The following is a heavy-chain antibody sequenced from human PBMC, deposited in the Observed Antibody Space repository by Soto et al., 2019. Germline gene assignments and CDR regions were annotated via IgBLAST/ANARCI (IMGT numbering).Heavy chain of an antibody. Sequence: GGSLRLSCAASGFTFSSYSMNWVRRAPGKGLEWVSSISSSSSYIYYADSVKGRFTISRDNAKNSLYLQMNSLRAEDTAVYYCARDSVFGDYRPFLYWGQGILVTVSS. CDR1: GFTFSSYS. D-gene: IGHD4-17*01. J-gene: IGHJ4*02. CDR3: ARDSVFGDYRPFLY. CDR2: ISSSSSYI. V-gene: IGHV3-21*01.